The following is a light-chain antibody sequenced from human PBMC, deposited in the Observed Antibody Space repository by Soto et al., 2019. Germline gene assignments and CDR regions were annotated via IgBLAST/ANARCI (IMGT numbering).Light chain of an antibody. J-gene: IGKJ3*01. CDR3: QQYGSSPFT. V-gene: IGKV3-20*01. Sequence: EIVLTQSPGTLSLSPRERATLSCRASQRVSSSYLAWYQHKPGQSPRLLIYGASSRATGIPDRFSGSGSGTDFTLTISRLEPEDFAVYYCQQYGSSPFTFGPGTKVDIK. CDR1: QRVSSSY. CDR2: GAS.